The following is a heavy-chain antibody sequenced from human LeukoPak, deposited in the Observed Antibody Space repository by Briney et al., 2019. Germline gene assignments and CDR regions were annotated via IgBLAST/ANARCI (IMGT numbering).Heavy chain of an antibody. Sequence: ASVKVSCKASGGTFSSYPMSWVRQAPGQGLEWMGIINPSGGSTSYAQKFQGRVTMTRDTSTSTVYMELSSLRSEDTAVYYCASTFGELSQDYWGQGTLVTVSS. D-gene: IGHD3-10*01. J-gene: IGHJ4*02. CDR2: INPSGGST. V-gene: IGHV1-46*01. CDR3: ASTFGELSQDY. CDR1: GGTFSSYP.